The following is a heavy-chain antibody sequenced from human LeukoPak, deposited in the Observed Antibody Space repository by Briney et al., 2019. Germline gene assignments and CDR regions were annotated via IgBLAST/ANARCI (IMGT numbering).Heavy chain of an antibody. CDR1: GYTFTSYG. J-gene: IGHJ5*02. CDR3: AREAADNYDFWSGANWFDP. D-gene: IGHD3-3*01. V-gene: IGHV1-18*01. Sequence: ASVKVSCKASGYTFTSYGISWVRQDPGQGLEWMGWISAYNGNTNYAQKLQGRVTMTTDTSTSTAYMELRSLRSDDTAVYYCAREAADNYDFWSGANWFDPWGQGTLVTVSS. CDR2: ISAYNGNT.